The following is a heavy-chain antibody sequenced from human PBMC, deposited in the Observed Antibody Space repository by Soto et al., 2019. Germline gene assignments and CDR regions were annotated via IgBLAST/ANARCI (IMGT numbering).Heavy chain of an antibody. V-gene: IGHV3-15*01. J-gene: IGHJ4*02. CDR2: IKSKTDGGTT. CDR1: GFPFSNDW. CDR3: TTDDPINRY. Sequence: GGSRLLSCSSSGFPFSNDWMSCVRQAPGKGLEWVGRIKSKTDGGTTDYAAPVKGTFTISRDDSKNTVYLQMNSLKTEDTAVYYCTTDDPINRYWGQGTLVTVSS.